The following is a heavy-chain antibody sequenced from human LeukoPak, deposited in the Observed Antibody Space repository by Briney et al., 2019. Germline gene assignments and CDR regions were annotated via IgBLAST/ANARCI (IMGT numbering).Heavy chain of an antibody. Sequence: GGSLRLSCAASGFTFSSYSMNWVRQAPGKGLEWVSFISTSSNPIYYADSVKGRFTVSRDHAKNSMYLQMNSLRAEDTAVYYCARARTGYYFDYWGQGTLVTVSS. D-gene: IGHD1-14*01. V-gene: IGHV3-48*01. CDR1: GFTFSSYS. J-gene: IGHJ4*02. CDR3: ARARTGYYFDY. CDR2: ISTSSNPI.